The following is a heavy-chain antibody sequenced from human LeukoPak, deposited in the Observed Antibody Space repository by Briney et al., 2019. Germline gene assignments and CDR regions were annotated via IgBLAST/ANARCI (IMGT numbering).Heavy chain of an antibody. CDR3: ARDYVAGLGGFDY. D-gene: IGHD3/OR15-3a*01. Sequence: GGSLRLSCAAYGFTFSSYDMHWDRQAPGKGLEWVAVISYDGSNKYYADSVKGRFTISRDNSKNTLYLQMNSLRAEDTAVYYCARDYVAGLGGFDYWGQGTLVTVSS. CDR2: ISYDGSNK. J-gene: IGHJ4*02. CDR1: GFTFSSYD. V-gene: IGHV3-30-3*01.